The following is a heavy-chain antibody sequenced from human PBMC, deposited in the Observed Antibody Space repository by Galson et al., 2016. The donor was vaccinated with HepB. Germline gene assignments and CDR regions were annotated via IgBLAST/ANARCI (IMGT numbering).Heavy chain of an antibody. CDR3: ARRLSVLVIAARGWGYGMDG. Sequence: SLRLSCAASGFTFSSHWMSWVRQAPGRGLEWVANIKQDGSDKHYVDSVKGRFTVSRDNARKSMFLQMESLRVDDTAVYYCARRLSVLVIAARGWGYGMDGWGKGTTVTVSS. CDR2: IKQDGSDK. CDR1: GFTFSSHW. D-gene: IGHD2-15*01. V-gene: IGHV3-7*01. J-gene: IGHJ6*04.